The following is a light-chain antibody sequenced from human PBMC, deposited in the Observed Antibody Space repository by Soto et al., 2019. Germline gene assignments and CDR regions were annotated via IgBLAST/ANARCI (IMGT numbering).Light chain of an antibody. CDR2: TAS. V-gene: IGKV1-17*01. Sequence: DIQITQSPSSLSASLVHRLTISSRARQGVSNDLAWYQLKPGKAPKGLIYTASSLHSGVPSRFSGSGSGTDFTLTISSLQPEDFATYYCLQYNSYPRTFGQGTKVDIK. J-gene: IGKJ1*01. CDR1: QGVSND. CDR3: LQYNSYPRT.